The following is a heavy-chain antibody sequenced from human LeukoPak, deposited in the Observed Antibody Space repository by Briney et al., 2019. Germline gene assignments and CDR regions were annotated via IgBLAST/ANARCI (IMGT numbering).Heavy chain of an antibody. CDR3: ARVDNWNDFGESAFDI. CDR2: IYYSGST. J-gene: IGHJ3*02. Sequence: KSSETLSLTCTVSGGSISSYYWSWIRQPPGKGLEWIGYIYYSGSTNYNPSLKSRVTISVDTSKNQFSLKLSSVTAADTAVYYCARVDNWNDFGESAFDIWGQGTMVTVSS. CDR1: GGSISSYY. V-gene: IGHV4-59*08. D-gene: IGHD1-20*01.